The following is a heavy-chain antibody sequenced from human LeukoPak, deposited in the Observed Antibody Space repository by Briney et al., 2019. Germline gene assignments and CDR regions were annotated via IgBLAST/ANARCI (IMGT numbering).Heavy chain of an antibody. V-gene: IGHV3-23*01. CDR1: GFTFSSYA. CDR2: ISGSGGST. D-gene: IGHD3-10*01. J-gene: IGHJ5*02. Sequence: GGSLRLSCAASGFTFSSYAMSWVRQAPGKGLEGVSAISGSGGSTYYADSVKGRFTISRDNSKNTLYLKMNSLRAEDTAVYYCAKDGDSMVRGVLFDPWGQGTLVTVSS. CDR3: AKDGDSMVRGVLFDP.